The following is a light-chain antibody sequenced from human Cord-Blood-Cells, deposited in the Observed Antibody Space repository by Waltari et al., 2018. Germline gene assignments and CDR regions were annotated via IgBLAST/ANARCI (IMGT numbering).Light chain of an antibody. CDR3: QQYDNLPWT. CDR1: QDISNY. Sequence: DIQMTQSPSSLSASVGDRVPITCQASQDISNYLTWDQQKPGKAPKLLIYDASNLETGVPSRFSGSGSGTDFTFTISSLQPEDIATYYCQQYDNLPWTFGQGTKVEIK. J-gene: IGKJ1*01. V-gene: IGKV1-33*01. CDR2: DAS.